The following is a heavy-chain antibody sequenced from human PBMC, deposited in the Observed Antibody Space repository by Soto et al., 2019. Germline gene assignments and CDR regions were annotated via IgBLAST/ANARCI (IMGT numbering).Heavy chain of an antibody. CDR1: GAAMRRYS. V-gene: IGHV4-4*07. CDR2: VYSSGGT. D-gene: IGHD3-3*01. J-gene: IGHJ5*02. Sequence: SQSLSVNWTGSGAAMRRYSWAWRRQRAGKGLEWIGRVYSSGGTHYNPSLKSRVTISLDTSKNQFSLRLLSVTDADTAVYYCARGQRFPDSFAPRGQSTFVT. CDR3: ARGQRFPDSFAP.